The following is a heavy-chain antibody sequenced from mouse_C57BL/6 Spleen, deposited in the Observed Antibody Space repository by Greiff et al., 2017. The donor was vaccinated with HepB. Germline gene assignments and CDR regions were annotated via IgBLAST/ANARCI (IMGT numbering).Heavy chain of an antibody. J-gene: IGHJ1*03. V-gene: IGHV5-16*01. D-gene: IGHD2-5*01. CDR1: GFTFSDYY. CDR2: INYDGSSS. Sequence: EVHLVESEGGLVQPGSSMKLSCTASGFTFSDYYMAWVRQVPEKGLEWVANINYDGSSSYYLDSLKSRFIISRDNAKNILYLQMSSLKSEDTATYYCARDGSNYGYFDVWGTGTTVTVSS. CDR3: ARDGSNYGYFDV.